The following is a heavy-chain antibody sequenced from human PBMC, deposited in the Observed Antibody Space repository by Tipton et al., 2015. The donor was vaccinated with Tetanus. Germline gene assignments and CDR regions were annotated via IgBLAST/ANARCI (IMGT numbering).Heavy chain of an antibody. CDR3: VKNVNYYDSQSYLDY. Sequence: GSLRLSCAASGFTLSRYTLNWVRQAPGKGLEWVSSISSSSRYIYYADSVKGRFTISRDNAKNSLYLQMNGLRADDTALYYCVKNVNYYDSQSYLDYWGQGTLVTVSS. V-gene: IGHV3-21*04. CDR1: GFTLSRYT. D-gene: IGHD3-10*01. CDR2: ISSSSRYI. J-gene: IGHJ4*02.